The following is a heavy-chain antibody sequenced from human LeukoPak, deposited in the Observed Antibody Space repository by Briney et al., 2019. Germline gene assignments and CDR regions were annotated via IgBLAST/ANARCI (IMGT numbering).Heavy chain of an antibody. CDR3: ACPRGSSRTKASSDY. D-gene: IGHD6-13*01. CDR1: GGSISSSNW. V-gene: IGHV4-4*02. CDR2: IYHSGST. J-gene: IGHJ4*02. Sequence: SETLSLTCAVSGGSISSSNWWGWVRQPPGKGLEWIGEIYHSGSTNYNPSLKSRVTISVDKSKNQLSLKLSSVTAPDPALFYCACPRGSSRTKASSDYWRQGTLVTASS.